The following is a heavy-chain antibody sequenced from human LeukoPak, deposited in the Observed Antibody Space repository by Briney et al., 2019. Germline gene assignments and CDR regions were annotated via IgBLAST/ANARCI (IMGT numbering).Heavy chain of an antibody. V-gene: IGHV3-30*04. CDR2: ISYDGSNK. D-gene: IGHD3-9*01. CDR1: GFIFSSYA. J-gene: IGHJ4*02. Sequence: GGSLRLSCAASGFIFSSYAMHWVRQAPGKGLEWVAVISYDGSNKYYADSVKGRFTISRDNSKNTLYLQMNSLRAEDTAVYYCARDPRYFDWLFTFDYWGQGTLVTVSS. CDR3: ARDPRYFDWLFTFDY.